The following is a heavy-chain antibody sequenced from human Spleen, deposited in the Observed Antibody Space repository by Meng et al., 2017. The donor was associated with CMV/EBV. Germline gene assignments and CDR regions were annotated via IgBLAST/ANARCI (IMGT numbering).Heavy chain of an antibody. D-gene: IGHD3-3*01. CDR3: ARAGKKGDFWSTLPDGFDI. CDR2: IYYSGST. V-gene: IGHV4-39*01. Sequence: SETLSLTCTVSGGSISSSSYYWGWIRQPPGKGLEWIGSIYYSGSTYYNPSLKSRVTISVDTSKNQFSLKLSSVTAADTAVYYCARAGKKGDFWSTLPDGFDIWGQGTMVTVSS. J-gene: IGHJ3*02. CDR1: GGSISSSSYY.